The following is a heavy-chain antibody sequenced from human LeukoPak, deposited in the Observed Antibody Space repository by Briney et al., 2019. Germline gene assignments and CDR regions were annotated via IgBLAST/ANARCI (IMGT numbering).Heavy chain of an antibody. D-gene: IGHD2-15*01. CDR2: ISWNSGSI. CDR3: AKEVAGRFNYFDY. Sequence: TGGSLRLSCVVSGFTFSNFFMSWVRQAPGKGLEWVSGISWNSGSIGYADSVKGRFTISRDNAKNSLYLQMNSLRAEDMALYYCAKEVAGRFNYFDYWGQGTLVTVSS. J-gene: IGHJ4*02. CDR1: GFTFSNFF. V-gene: IGHV3-9*03.